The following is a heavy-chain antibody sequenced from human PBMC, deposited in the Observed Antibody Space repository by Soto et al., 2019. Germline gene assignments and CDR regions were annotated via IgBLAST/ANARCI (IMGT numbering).Heavy chain of an antibody. CDR3: AKGMDTVMVGSPYSNFFSYGMAV. V-gene: IGHV3-30*18. Sequence: ESGGGVVQPGRSLRLSCAASGFTFSSYGMHWVRQAPGKGLEWVAVISNDGNKKYYADSVRGRFTISRDNSKNTLSLQMNSLRAEDTTVYYCAKGMDTVMVGSPYSNFFSYGMAVWGQGTTVTVSS. D-gene: IGHD5-18*01. CDR1: GFTFSSYG. CDR2: ISNDGNKK. J-gene: IGHJ6*02.